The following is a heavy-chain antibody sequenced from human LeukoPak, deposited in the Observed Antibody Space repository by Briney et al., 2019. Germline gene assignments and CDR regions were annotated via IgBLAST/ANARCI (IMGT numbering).Heavy chain of an antibody. V-gene: IGHV1-69*13. CDR3: ATGPYDFWSGYPRGNFDY. D-gene: IGHD3-3*01. CDR1: GGTFSSYA. Sequence: PVKVSCKASGGTFSSYAISWVRQAPGQGLEWMGGIIPIFGTANYAQKFQGRVTITADESTSTAYMELSSLRSEDTAVYYCATGPYDFWSGYPRGNFDYWGQGTLVTVSS. CDR2: IIPIFGTA. J-gene: IGHJ4*02.